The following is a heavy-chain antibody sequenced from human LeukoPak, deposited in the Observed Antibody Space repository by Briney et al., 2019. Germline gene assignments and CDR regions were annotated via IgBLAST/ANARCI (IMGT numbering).Heavy chain of an antibody. CDR3: ARDPDDGSGYPHPYFDY. Sequence: GGSLRLSCAASGFSFSSYEMNWVRQAPGKGLEWVSYISSSGSSRVYADSVKGRFTISRDNAKNSLYLQMNSLRAEDTAVYYCARDPDDGSGYPHPYFDYWGQGTLVTVSS. V-gene: IGHV3-48*03. J-gene: IGHJ4*02. D-gene: IGHD3-22*01. CDR2: ISSSGSSR. CDR1: GFSFSSYE.